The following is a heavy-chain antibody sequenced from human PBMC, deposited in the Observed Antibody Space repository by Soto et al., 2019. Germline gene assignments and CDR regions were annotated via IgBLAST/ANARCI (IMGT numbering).Heavy chain of an antibody. Sequence: GGSLRLSCAGSGFTFGDSYMSWIRQAPGKGLEWVSFISSSASYMYYADSVKGRFTISRDNSKKSLYLQMNSLRADDTAVYYCARECVDTVTSITIPFDYWGQGALVTVSS. V-gene: IGHV3-11*04. J-gene: IGHJ4*02. D-gene: IGHD5-12*01. CDR2: ISSSASYM. CDR1: GFTFGDSY. CDR3: ARECVDTVTSITIPFDY.